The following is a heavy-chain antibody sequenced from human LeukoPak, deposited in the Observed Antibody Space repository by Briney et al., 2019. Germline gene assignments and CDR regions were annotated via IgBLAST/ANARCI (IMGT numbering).Heavy chain of an antibody. CDR2: IYYSGST. CDR3: ARDRWPLQQLVPNWFDP. V-gene: IGHV4-39*07. Sequence: PSETLSLTCTVSGGSISSSSYYWGWIRQPPGKGLEWIGSIYYSGSTYYNPSLKSRVTISVDTSKNQFSLKLSSVTAADTAVYYCARDRWPLQQLVPNWFDPWGQGTLVTVSS. CDR1: GGSISSSSYY. J-gene: IGHJ5*02. D-gene: IGHD6-13*01.